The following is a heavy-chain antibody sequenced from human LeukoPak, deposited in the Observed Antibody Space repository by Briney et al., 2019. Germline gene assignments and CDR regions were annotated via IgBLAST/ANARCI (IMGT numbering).Heavy chain of an antibody. Sequence: SETLSLTCTVSGGSISSSSYYWGWIRQPPGKGLEWIGSIYYSGSAYYNPSLKSRVTISVDTSKNQFSLKLSSVTAADTAVYYCARPYDSSGYWDYWGQGTLVTVSS. J-gene: IGHJ4*02. V-gene: IGHV4-39*01. CDR3: ARPYDSSGYWDY. CDR1: GGSISSSSYY. D-gene: IGHD3-22*01. CDR2: IYYSGSA.